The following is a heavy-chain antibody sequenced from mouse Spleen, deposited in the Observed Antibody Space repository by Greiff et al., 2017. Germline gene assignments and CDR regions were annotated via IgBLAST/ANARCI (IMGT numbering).Heavy chain of an antibody. CDR1: GYTFTSYW. D-gene: IGHD1-1*01. J-gene: IGHJ1*01. Sequence: QVQLQQPGAELVMPGASVKLSCKASGYTFTSYWMHWVKQRPGQGLEWIGEIDPSDSYTNYNQKFKGKATLTVDKSSSTAYMQLSSLTSEDSAVYYCARYDYGSSYVDWYFDVWGAGTTVTVSS. CDR3: ARYDYGSSYVDWYFDV. V-gene: IGHV1-69*01. CDR2: IDPSDSYT.